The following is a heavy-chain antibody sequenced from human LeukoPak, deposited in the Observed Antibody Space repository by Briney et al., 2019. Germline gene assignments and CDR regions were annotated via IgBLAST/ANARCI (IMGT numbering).Heavy chain of an antibody. CDR2: IRPDGDRT. CDR1: GFTFSTYA. CDR3: ARADVGAKGIVDY. V-gene: IGHV3-23*01. J-gene: IGHJ4*02. Sequence: GGSLRLSCAASGFTFSTYAITWVRQGPGKGLEWVSAIRPDGDRTYYANSVRGRFTISRDNSKDTVYLQINGLRVEDTAVYYCARADVGAKGIVDYWGQGTLVTVSS. D-gene: IGHD1-26*01.